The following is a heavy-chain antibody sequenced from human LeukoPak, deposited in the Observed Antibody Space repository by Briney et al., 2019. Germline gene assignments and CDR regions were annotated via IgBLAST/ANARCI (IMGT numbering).Heavy chain of an antibody. CDR3: ARELIAAAARGLDY. CDR1: GFTFSSYA. D-gene: IGHD6-25*01. J-gene: IGHJ4*02. V-gene: IGHV3-30-3*01. Sequence: GGSLRLSCAASGFTFSSYAMHWVRQAPGKGLEWVAVMSYDGSNKYYADSVKGRFTISRDNSKNTLYLQMNSLRAEDTAVYYCARELIAAAARGLDYWGQGTLVTVSS. CDR2: MSYDGSNK.